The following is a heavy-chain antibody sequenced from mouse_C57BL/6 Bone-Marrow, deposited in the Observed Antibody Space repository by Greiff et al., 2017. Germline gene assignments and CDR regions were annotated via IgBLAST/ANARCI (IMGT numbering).Heavy chain of an antibody. CDR1: GFTFSDYY. CDR2: ISNGGGST. V-gene: IGHV5-12*01. CDR3: ARHDYYGSSSYWYFDV. J-gene: IGHJ1*03. D-gene: IGHD1-1*01. Sequence: EVKLVESGGGLVQPGGSLKLSCAASGFTFSDYYMYWVRQTPEKRLEWVAYISNGGGSTYYPDTVKGRFTISRDNAKNTLYLQMSRLKSEDTAMYYCARHDYYGSSSYWYFDVWGTGTTVTVSS.